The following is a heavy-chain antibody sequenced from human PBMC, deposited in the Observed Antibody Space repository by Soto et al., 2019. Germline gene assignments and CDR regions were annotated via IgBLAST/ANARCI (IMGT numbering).Heavy chain of an antibody. V-gene: IGHV1-69*08. CDR2: IIPILGIA. CDR1: GGTFSSYT. Sequence: QVQLVQSGAEVKKPGSSVKVSCKASGGTFSSYTISWVRQAPGQGLEWMGRIIPILGIANYAQKFQGRVTRXAXXSTSTAYMELSSLRSEDTAVYYRARDPIAVAGKDYWGQGTLVTVSS. CDR3: ARDPIAVAGKDY. D-gene: IGHD6-19*01. J-gene: IGHJ4*02.